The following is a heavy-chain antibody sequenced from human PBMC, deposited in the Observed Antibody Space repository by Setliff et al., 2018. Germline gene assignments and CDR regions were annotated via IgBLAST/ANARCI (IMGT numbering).Heavy chain of an antibody. V-gene: IGHV1-69*13. Sequence: SVKVSCKASGDTFSTYALSWVRQAPGQGLEWMGAIIPIFGTPNYAQKFQDRVTITAGVSTSTAYMELSSLRSDDTAVYYCARDGAYCSGGSCYSFDYWGQGTPVTVSS. D-gene: IGHD2-15*01. J-gene: IGHJ4*02. CDR2: IIPIFGTP. CDR1: GDTFSTYA. CDR3: ARDGAYCSGGSCYSFDY.